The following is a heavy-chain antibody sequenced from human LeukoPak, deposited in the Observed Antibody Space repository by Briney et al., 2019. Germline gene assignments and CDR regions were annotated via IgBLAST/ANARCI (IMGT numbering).Heavy chain of an antibody. J-gene: IGHJ4*02. V-gene: IGHV4-34*01. CDR1: GGSFSGYY. Sequence: SETLSLTYAVYGGSFSGYYWSWIRQPPGKGLEWIGEINHSGSTNYNPSLKSRVTISVDTSKNQFSLKLSSVTAADTAVYYCARRRGSGSYYGIDYWGQGTLVTVSS. CDR2: INHSGST. CDR3: ARRRGSGSYYGIDY. D-gene: IGHD3-10*01.